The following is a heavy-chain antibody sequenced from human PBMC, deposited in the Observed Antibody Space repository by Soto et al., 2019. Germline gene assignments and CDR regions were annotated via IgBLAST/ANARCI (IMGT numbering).Heavy chain of an antibody. CDR3: ARRKGGNGEYGLDR. D-gene: IGHD4-17*01. CDR2: ISNSDNDI. J-gene: IGHJ5*02. V-gene: IGHV3-11*01. Sequence: GGSLRLSCAASGFTFRDYYMTWIRQPPGKGLEWVSYISNSDNDIYYADAVKGRFTISRDNAKNSLFLQMDSLRAEDTAVYYCARRKGGNGEYGLDRWGQGTLVTVSS. CDR1: GFTFRDYY.